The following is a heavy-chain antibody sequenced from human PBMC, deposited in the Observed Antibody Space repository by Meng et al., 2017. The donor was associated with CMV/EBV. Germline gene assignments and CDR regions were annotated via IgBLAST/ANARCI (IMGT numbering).Heavy chain of an antibody. V-gene: IGHV3-7*01. Sequence: GESLKISCAASGFTFSSYGMHWVRQAPGKGLEWVANIKQDGSEKYYVDSVKGRFTISRDNAKNSLYLQMNSLRAEDTAVYYCAREGRYSSSWGPYYYYYGMDVWGQGTTVTVSS. D-gene: IGHD6-13*01. CDR1: GFTFSSYG. J-gene: IGHJ6*02. CDR3: AREGRYSSSWGPYYYYYGMDV. CDR2: IKQDGSEK.